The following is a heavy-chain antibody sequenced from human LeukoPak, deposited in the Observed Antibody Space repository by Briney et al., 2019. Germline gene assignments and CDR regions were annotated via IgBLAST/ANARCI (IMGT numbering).Heavy chain of an antibody. J-gene: IGHJ4*02. D-gene: IGHD1-26*01. CDR2: ISYDGSNK. V-gene: IGHV3-30*04. CDR3: AKGDTTWELPHDY. Sequence: PGGSLRLSCAASGFTFSSYAMHWVRQAPGKGLEWVAVISYDGSNKYYADSVKGRLTISRDNSKNTLYLQMNSLRAEDTAVYYCAKGDTTWELPHDYWGQGTLVTVSS. CDR1: GFTFSSYA.